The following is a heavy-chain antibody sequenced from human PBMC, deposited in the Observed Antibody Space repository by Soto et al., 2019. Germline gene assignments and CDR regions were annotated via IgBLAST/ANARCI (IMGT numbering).Heavy chain of an antibody. J-gene: IGHJ6*02. Sequence: QVQLQESGPGLVKPSETLSLTCVVSGGSISSYYWNWIRQPPGKGLECIGYIYYSGNTKYNPSLESRVTISVDMSKNQFSLNLRSVTAADTAVYYCARAPNDYNYHYYGLDVWGQGTTVTVSS. CDR1: GGSISSYY. V-gene: IGHV4-59*01. CDR2: IYYSGNT. CDR3: ARAPNDYNYHYYGLDV. D-gene: IGHD4-4*01.